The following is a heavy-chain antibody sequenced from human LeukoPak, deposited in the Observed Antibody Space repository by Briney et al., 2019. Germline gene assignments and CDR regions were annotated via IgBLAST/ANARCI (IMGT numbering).Heavy chain of an antibody. CDR2: ISWNSGSI. V-gene: IGHV3-9*01. J-gene: IGHJ4*02. CDR3: AKDKLSHYYGSYEY. Sequence: PGGSLRLSCAASGFTFDDYAMHWVRQAPGKGLEWVSGISWNSGSIGYADSVKGRFTISRDNAKNSLYLQMNSLRAEDTALYYCAKDKLSHYYGSYEYWGQGTLVTVSS. D-gene: IGHD3-10*01. CDR1: GFTFDDYA.